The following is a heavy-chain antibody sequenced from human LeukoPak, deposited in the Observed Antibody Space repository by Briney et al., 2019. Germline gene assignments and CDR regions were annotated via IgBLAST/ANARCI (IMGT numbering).Heavy chain of an antibody. CDR2: IKQDGSEK. Sequence: GGSLRLSCAASGFTFSSYWMSWVRQAPGKGLEWVANIKQDGSEKNYVDSVKGRFAISRDNAKNSLYLQMNSLRAEDTAVYYCARVGDRYFDWSKYYYYGMDVWGQGTTVTVSS. CDR3: ARVGDRYFDWSKYYYYGMDV. D-gene: IGHD3-9*01. J-gene: IGHJ6*02. V-gene: IGHV3-7*01. CDR1: GFTFSSYW.